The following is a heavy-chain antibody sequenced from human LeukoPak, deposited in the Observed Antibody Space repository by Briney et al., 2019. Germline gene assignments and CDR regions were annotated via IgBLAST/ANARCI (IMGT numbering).Heavy chain of an antibody. CDR3: ARGRHYYDRSGRLDF. CDR1: GSSFTCYY. CDR2: INHSGNT. V-gene: IGHV4-34*01. J-gene: IGHJ4*02. Sequence: SETLSLTCGVHGSSFTCYYWTWIRQPPGKGLEGRGEINHSGNTNYNTSLKSRVSISVDTSKHQFSLDMTSVTDADTDVYYCARGRHYYDRSGRLDFWDQGTLVTVSS. D-gene: IGHD3-22*01.